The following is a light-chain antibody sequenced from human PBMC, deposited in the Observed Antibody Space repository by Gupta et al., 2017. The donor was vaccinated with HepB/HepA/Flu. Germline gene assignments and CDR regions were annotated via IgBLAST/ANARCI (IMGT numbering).Light chain of an antibody. Sequence: PGERATLSCRAIQTLTNNYLAWYQQKPGQTPNLLIYGASSTATGIPDRFGGSGSGTEFTLTISRLEPEDFAVYYCQHDDNTFLTFGGGTKVEI. CDR1: QTLTNNY. V-gene: IGKV3-20*01. CDR2: GAS. CDR3: QHDDNTFLT. J-gene: IGKJ4*01.